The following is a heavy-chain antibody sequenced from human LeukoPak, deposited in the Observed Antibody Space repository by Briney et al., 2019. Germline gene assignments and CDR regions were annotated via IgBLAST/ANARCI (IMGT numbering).Heavy chain of an antibody. D-gene: IGHD3-10*01. CDR2: IYSIGST. J-gene: IGHJ4*02. CDR1: GFSVSSNF. V-gene: IGHV3-53*01. CDR3: VRDSDSFGFDH. Sequence: GGSLRLSCATSGFSVSSNFMSWVRQAPGKGLEWVSVIYSIGSTYYTDSVKCRFTISRDNSKRTVYLQMDSLRAEDTAVYYCVRDSDSFGFDHWGQGTLVTVSS.